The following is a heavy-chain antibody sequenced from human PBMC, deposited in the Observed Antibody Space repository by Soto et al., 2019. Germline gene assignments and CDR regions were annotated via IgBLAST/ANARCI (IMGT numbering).Heavy chain of an antibody. Sequence: QVQLQESGPGLVKPSQTLSLTCTVSGGSISSGGYYWSWIRQHPGKGLEWIGYIYYSGSTYYNPSLKSRVTISVDTSQNQFSLKVSSVTAADKAVYYGGSFGGGLYYGMDVWGQGTTVTVSS. CDR1: GGSISSGGYY. CDR2: IYYSGST. J-gene: IGHJ6*02. V-gene: IGHV4-31*03. D-gene: IGHD3-10*01. CDR3: GSFGGGLYYGMDV.